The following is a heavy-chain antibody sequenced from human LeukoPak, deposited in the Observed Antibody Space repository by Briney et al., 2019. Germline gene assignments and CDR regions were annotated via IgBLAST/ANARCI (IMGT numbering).Heavy chain of an antibody. J-gene: IGHJ3*02. CDR3: ARDYVPYYDILTGYYSGAFDI. Sequence: ASVKVSCKASGGTFSSYAISWVRQAPGQGPEWMGGIIPIFGTANYAQKFQGRVTITTDESTSTAYMELSSLRSEDTAVYYCARDYVPYYDILTGYYSGAFDIWGQGTMVTVSS. CDR2: IIPIFGTA. CDR1: GGTFSSYA. D-gene: IGHD3-9*01. V-gene: IGHV1-69*05.